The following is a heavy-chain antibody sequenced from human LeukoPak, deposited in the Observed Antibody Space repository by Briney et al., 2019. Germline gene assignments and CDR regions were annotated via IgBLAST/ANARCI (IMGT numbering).Heavy chain of an antibody. CDR1: GFSFSSYA. CDR3: AKDGGQGADY. CDR2: ISGRDGST. D-gene: IGHD3-16*01. Sequence: GGPLRLSCAASGFSFSSYAMSWVRQAPGKGLERVSGISGRDGSTYYADSVKGRFTISRDISKNTLYLQMNSLRAEDMAVYYCAKDGGQGADYWGQGTLVTVSS. J-gene: IGHJ4*02. V-gene: IGHV3-23*01.